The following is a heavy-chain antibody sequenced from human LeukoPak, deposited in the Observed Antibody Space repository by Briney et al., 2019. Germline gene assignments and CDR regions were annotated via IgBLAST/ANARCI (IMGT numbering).Heavy chain of an antibody. J-gene: IGHJ4*02. CDR1: GLAFSAYK. V-gene: IGHV3-74*01. CDR2: ISTDGYST. CDR3: VVGGSPGY. Sequence: GGSLRLSCAASGLAFSAYKMHWVRQAPRKGLVWVSRISTDGYSTDYADFVQGRFTASRDNTKNTWSLEMNSLRAEDTAVYYCVVGGSPGYWGQGTLVTVSS. D-gene: IGHD2-15*01.